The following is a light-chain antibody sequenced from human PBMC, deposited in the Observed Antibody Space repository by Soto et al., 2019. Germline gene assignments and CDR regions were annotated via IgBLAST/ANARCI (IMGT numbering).Light chain of an antibody. V-gene: IGLV2-14*01. CDR1: SSDIGGYNV. CDR3: SSYTRARTYV. CDR2: EVT. Sequence: QSALTQPASVSGSPGQSITISCTGTSSDIGGYNVVSWYQQHPRKAPKLIIYEVTNRPSGISDRFSASKSSNTASLTISGLQAEDEGDYYCSSYTRARTYVFGTGTKVTVL. J-gene: IGLJ1*01.